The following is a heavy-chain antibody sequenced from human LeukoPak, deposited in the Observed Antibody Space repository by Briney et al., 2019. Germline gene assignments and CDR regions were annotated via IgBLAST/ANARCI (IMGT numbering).Heavy chain of an antibody. V-gene: IGHV1-18*04. CDR3: ARENQFFDWSLDY. CDR1: GYTFTSHG. Sequence: ASVKVSCKASGYTFTSHGITWVRQAPGQGLEWMGWISTYNVNTNYAQKLQGRVTMTIDTVTSTAYIELRSLTSDDTAMYYCARENQFFDWSLDYWGQGTLVTVSS. CDR2: ISTYNVNT. J-gene: IGHJ4*02. D-gene: IGHD3-9*01.